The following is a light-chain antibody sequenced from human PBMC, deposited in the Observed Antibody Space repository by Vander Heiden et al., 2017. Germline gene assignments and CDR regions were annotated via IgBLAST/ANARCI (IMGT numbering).Light chain of an antibody. V-gene: IGLV2-14*01. CDR2: DVD. J-gene: IGLJ1*01. CDR3: SSYTNSGTFPYV. CDR1: SSGIGGYSY. Sequence: QSPRTPPAAASGSPGLSITNSCTGTSSGIGGYSYDSWYHRHPAKAPKLIIYDVDSRPSGVSNRFSGSKSGKTASLTISGLQDEEEAEYYCSSYTNSGTFPYVFGAGTQVTVL.